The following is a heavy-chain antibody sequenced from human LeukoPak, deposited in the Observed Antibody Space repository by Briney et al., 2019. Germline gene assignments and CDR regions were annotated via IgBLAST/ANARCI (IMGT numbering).Heavy chain of an antibody. CDR3: ARDPVGGYFDY. CDR2: IIPIFGTA. J-gene: IGHJ4*02. CDR1: GGTFSSYA. Sequence: GASVKVSCKASGGTFSSYAISWVRQAPGQGLEWMGGIIPIFGTANYAQRFQGRVTITTDESTSTAYMELSSLRSEDTAVYYCARDPVGGYFDYWGQGTLVTVSS. V-gene: IGHV1-69*05.